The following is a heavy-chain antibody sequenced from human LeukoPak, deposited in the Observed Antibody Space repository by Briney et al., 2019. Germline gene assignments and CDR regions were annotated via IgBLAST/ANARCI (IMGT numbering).Heavy chain of an antibody. D-gene: IGHD3-9*01. CDR3: ARHENIFSTFDM. CDR2: IDPSDSYT. Sequence: GESLKISCKGSGYSFTSYWITWVRQMPGKGLEWMGRIDPSDSYTNYSPSFQGHATISADKSISTAYLQWSSLKASDTAIYYCARHENIFSTFDMWGQGTMVTVSS. V-gene: IGHV5-10-1*01. CDR1: GYSFTSYW. J-gene: IGHJ3*02.